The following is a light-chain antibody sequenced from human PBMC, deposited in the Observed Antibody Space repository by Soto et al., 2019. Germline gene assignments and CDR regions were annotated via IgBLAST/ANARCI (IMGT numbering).Light chain of an antibody. CDR3: QQRSNWTPIT. V-gene: IGKV3-11*01. CDR2: DAS. J-gene: IGKJ5*01. CDR1: QSVSSN. Sequence: EIVLTQSPATLSLSPGERATLSCRASQSVSSNLAWYQQKPGQAPRLLIFDASNRATGIPARFSGSGSGTDFTLTISSLEPEDFALYYCQQRSNWTPITFGQGTRLEIK.